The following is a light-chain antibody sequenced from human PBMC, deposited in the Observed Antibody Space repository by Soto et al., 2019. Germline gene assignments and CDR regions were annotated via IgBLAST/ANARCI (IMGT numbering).Light chain of an antibody. J-gene: IGLJ1*01. Sequence: QSALTQPASVSGSPGRSITISCTGTSSDVGYYDFVSWYQQHPGTAPKLMIYEVSNRPSGVSNRFSGSKSDNTASLTISGLQAEDEADYYCSSYTTSSTLVFGTGTKLTVL. V-gene: IGLV2-14*01. CDR1: SSDVGYYDF. CDR2: EVS. CDR3: SSYTTSSTLV.